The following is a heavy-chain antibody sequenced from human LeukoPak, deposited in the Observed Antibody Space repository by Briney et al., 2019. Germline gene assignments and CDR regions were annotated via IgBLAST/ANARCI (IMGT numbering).Heavy chain of an antibody. D-gene: IGHD1-26*01. V-gene: IGHV3-23*01. CDR3: AKVVGPLHPPGLCFDY. CDR2: ISGSGSST. Sequence: GGSLRLSCAASGFTFSSYAMSWVRQAPGKGLEWVSAISGSGSSTYYADSVKGRFTISRDNSKNTLYLQMNSLRAEDTAVYYCAKVVGPLHPPGLCFDYWGQGTLVTVSS. CDR1: GFTFSSYA. J-gene: IGHJ4*02.